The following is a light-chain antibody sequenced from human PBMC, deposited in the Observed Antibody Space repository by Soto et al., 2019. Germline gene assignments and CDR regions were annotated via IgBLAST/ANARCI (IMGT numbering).Light chain of an antibody. CDR2: DAS. V-gene: IGKV3-15*01. J-gene: IGKJ1*01. CDR1: QSVSIY. Sequence: EIVMTQSPATLSVSPGDRATLLCRASQSVSIYVAWYQQKPGLAPRLLIYDASTRAAGIPARFSGSGSGTEFSLTISSLQSEDFAVYYCQQYHDWPRTFGQGTKVDIK. CDR3: QQYHDWPRT.